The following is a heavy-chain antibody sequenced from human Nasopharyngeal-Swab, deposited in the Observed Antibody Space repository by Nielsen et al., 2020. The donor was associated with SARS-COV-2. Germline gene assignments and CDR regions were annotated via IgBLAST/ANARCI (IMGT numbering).Heavy chain of an antibody. V-gene: IGHV3-30*18. CDR3: AKAFGEDQLAEDAFDA. D-gene: IGHD3-16*01. CDR2: ISYDGNIK. J-gene: IGHJ3*01. CDR1: GFTFSNYG. Sequence: GESLKISCAASGFTFSNYGMHWVRQAPGKGLEWVAAISYDGNIKSYADSVRGRFLISRDNSHNTLYLQMSRLRTEDRAVYYCAKAFGEDQLAEDAFDAWGQGTMVTVSS.